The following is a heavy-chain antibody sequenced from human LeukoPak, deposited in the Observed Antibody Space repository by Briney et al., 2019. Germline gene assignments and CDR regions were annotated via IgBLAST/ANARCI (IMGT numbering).Heavy chain of an antibody. CDR2: IYPGDSDT. J-gene: IGHJ4*02. CDR1: GYSFTSFW. CDR3: ARDGASYCSGGTCPFDY. V-gene: IGHV5-51*01. Sequence: GESLKISCQGSGYSFTSFWIGWVRQMPGKGLEWIGIIYPGDSDTRYSPSFQGQVTISADKSISTAYLQWSSLEASDTAKYYCARDGASYCSGGTCPFDYWGQGTLVTVSS. D-gene: IGHD2-15*01.